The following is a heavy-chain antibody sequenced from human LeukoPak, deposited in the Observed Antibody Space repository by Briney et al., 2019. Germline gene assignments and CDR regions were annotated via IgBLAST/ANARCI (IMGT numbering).Heavy chain of an antibody. Sequence: PGGSLRLSCAASGFTFSSYSMNWVRQAPGRGLEWVSSISSSSSYIYYADSVKGRFTISRDNAKNSLYLQMNSLRAEDTAVYYCARDPDEVVPAANFDYWGQGTLVTVSS. CDR3: ARDPDEVVPAANFDY. CDR1: GFTFSSYS. D-gene: IGHD2-2*01. J-gene: IGHJ4*02. CDR2: ISSSSSYI. V-gene: IGHV3-21*01.